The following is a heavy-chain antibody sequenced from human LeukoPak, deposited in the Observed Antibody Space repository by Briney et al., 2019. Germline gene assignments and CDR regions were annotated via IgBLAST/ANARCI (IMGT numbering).Heavy chain of an antibody. Sequence: GESLKISCKGSGYSFTNYWIGWVRQMPGKGLEWMGIIYPGDSDTRYGPSFQGQVTSSADKSISTAYLQWSSLKASDTAMFYCARSIDSSGLDAFDIWGQGTMVTVSS. CDR2: IYPGDSDT. J-gene: IGHJ3*02. V-gene: IGHV5-51*01. CDR1: GYSFTNYW. D-gene: IGHD6-19*01. CDR3: ARSIDSSGLDAFDI.